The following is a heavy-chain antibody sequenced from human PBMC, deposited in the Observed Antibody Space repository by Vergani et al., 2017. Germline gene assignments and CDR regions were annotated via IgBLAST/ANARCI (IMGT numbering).Heavy chain of an antibody. CDR3: ARVPRRTPNCSSTSCYSSWYFDL. J-gene: IGHJ2*01. V-gene: IGHV3-21*01. D-gene: IGHD2-2*02. Sequence: EVQLVESGGGLVKPGGSLRLSCAASGFTFSSYSMNWVRQAPGKGLEWVSYISSSSSYIYYADSVKGRFTISRDNAKNSLYLQMNSLRAEDTAVYYCARVPRRTPNCSSTSCYSSWYFDLWGRGTLVTVSS. CDR2: ISSSSSYI. CDR1: GFTFSSYS.